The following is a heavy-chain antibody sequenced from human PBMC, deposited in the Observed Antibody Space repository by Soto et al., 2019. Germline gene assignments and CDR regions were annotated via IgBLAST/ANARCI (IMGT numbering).Heavy chain of an antibody. V-gene: IGHV3-23*01. CDR2: ISGSGGST. Sequence: EVQLLESGGGLVQPGGSLRLSCAASGFTFSSYAMSWVRQAPGKGLEWVSAISGSGGSTYYADSVKGRFTISRDTSKNTLYLQMNSLRAEDTAVYYCAKRVKVRNALSYWGQGTLVTVSS. CDR1: GFTFSSYA. CDR3: AKRVKVRNALSY. J-gene: IGHJ4*02. D-gene: IGHD3-10*01.